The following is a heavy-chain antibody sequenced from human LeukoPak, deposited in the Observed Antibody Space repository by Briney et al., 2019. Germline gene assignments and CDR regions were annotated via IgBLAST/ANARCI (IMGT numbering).Heavy chain of an antibody. CDR3: AGEMRVYDILTGYYTVAFDI. CDR2: INWNGGST. CDR1: GFTFSTYG. V-gene: IGHV3-20*04. D-gene: IGHD3-9*01. J-gene: IGHJ3*02. Sequence: PGGSLRLSCAASGFTFSTYGMHWVRQAPGKGLEWVSGINWNGGSTGYADSVKGRFTISRDNAKNSLYLQMNSLRAEDTALYYCAGEMRVYDILTGYYTVAFDIWGQGTMVTVSS.